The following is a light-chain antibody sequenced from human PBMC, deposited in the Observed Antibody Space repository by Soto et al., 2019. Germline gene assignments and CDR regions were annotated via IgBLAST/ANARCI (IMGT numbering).Light chain of an antibody. CDR2: KAS. Sequence: DIQMTQSPSTLSGSIGDRVTVAFRPSQTISSWLAWYKQKPGKAPKLLIYKASTLKSGVPSRFSGSGSGTEFTLTISSLQPDDFATYYCQHYNSYSEAFGQGTKVDIK. V-gene: IGKV1-5*03. CDR3: QHYNSYSEA. CDR1: QTISSW. J-gene: IGKJ1*01.